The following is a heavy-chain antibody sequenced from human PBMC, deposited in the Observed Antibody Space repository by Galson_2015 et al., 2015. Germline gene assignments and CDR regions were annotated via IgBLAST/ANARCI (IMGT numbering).Heavy chain of an antibody. D-gene: IGHD5-12*01. J-gene: IGHJ4*02. Sequence: SLRLSCAASGFTFSSYAMHWVRQAPGKGLEWVAVISYDGSNKYYADSVKGRFTISRDNSKNTLYLQMNSLRAEDTAVYYCARAQSYSGYDYDYWGQGTLVTVSS. CDR1: GFTFSSYA. CDR2: ISYDGSNK. CDR3: ARAQSYSGYDYDY. V-gene: IGHV3-30-3*01.